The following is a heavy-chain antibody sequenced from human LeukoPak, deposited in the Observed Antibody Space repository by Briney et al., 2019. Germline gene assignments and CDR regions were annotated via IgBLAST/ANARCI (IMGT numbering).Heavy chain of an antibody. CDR3: XXXPTLRFLFSMDV. D-gene: IGHD3-3*01. CDR1: GGSFSGYY. Sequence: SETLSLTCAVYGGSFSGYYWSWIRQPPGKGLEWIGEINHSGSTNYNPSLKSRVTISVDTSKNQFSLKLSSVTAAAPAVYYCXXXPTLRFLFSMDVWGKGTTVTVSS. CDR2: INHSGST. J-gene: IGHJ6*04. V-gene: IGHV4-34*01.